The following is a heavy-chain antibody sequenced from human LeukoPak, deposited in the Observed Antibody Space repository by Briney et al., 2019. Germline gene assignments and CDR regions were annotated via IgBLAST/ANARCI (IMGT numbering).Heavy chain of an antibody. J-gene: IGHJ5*02. D-gene: IGHD3-10*01. CDR1: DFTFSGHS. CDR2: ISSSSSYI. CDR3: ASLGGSGSLNCFDP. V-gene: IGHV3-21*01. Sequence: GGSLRLSCAASDFTFSGHSINWVRQAPGKGLEWVSSISSSSSYIFYADSVKGRFTISRDNAKNSLYLQMNSLRAEDTAVYYCASLGGSGSLNCFDPWGQGTLVTVSS.